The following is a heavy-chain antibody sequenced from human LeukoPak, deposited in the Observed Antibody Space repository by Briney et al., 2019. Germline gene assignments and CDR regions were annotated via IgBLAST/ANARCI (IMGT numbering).Heavy chain of an antibody. CDR1: SGSISTSNYY. CDR2: IFYSGST. Sequence: SETLSLTCTVSSGSISTSNYYWGWVRQPPGKALEWIGNIFYSGSTYYSPSLKSRVTISLDTSRNQFSLKLNSVTAADTAGYYCAGSMVRGVNRGAFDIWGQGAMVTVSS. V-gene: IGHV4-39*07. J-gene: IGHJ3*02. CDR3: AGSMVRGVNRGAFDI. D-gene: IGHD3-10*01.